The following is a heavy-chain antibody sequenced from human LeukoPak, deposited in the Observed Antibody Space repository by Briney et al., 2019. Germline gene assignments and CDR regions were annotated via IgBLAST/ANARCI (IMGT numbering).Heavy chain of an antibody. V-gene: IGHV3-21*01. CDR2: IGSSSSDI. CDR1: GFTFSSYS. D-gene: IGHD2-2*01. J-gene: IGHJ4*02. CDR3: ARTYCCSFSCYSIDY. Sequence: GGSLRLSCAASGFTFSSYSMNWVRQAPGKGLEWVSSIGSSSSDIQYAESVKGRFTMSTDKSTSTLHLQLNSLRSEDTAVYYCARTYCCSFSCYSIDYWGQGTLVTVSS.